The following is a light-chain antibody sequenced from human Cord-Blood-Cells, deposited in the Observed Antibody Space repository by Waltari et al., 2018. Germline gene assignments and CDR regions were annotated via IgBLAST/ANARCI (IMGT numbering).Light chain of an antibody. V-gene: IGLV2-14*01. Sequence: QSALPQPAPDTGSPGQSTSIACPRPGSDVGGSNYVHWYQQHPGNAPKLMIYDVSNRPSGVSKRFSGSKSGNTASLTISGLQAEDEADYYCSSYTSSSTLYVFGTGTKVTVL. CDR3: SSYTSSSTLYV. CDR1: GSDVGGSNY. J-gene: IGLJ1*01. CDR2: DVS.